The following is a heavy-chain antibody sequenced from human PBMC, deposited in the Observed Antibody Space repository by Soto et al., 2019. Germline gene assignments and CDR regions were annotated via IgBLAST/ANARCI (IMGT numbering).Heavy chain of an antibody. V-gene: IGHV2-5*02. CDR3: AHRFDWYYFDS. Sequence: ITLKESGPTLVQPTQTLTLTCTFSGFSLKTSEVGVGWIRQPPGKALEWLALIYWDDDKRYSPSLRSRLTXTXXTSKNQVVLTLSNMDPVDTATYFCAHRFDWYYFDSWGQGTLVTVSS. CDR1: GFSLKTSEVG. D-gene: IGHD3-9*01. CDR2: IYWDDDK. J-gene: IGHJ4*02.